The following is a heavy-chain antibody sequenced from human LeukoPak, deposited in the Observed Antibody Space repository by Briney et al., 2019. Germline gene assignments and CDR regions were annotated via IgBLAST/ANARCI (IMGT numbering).Heavy chain of an antibody. CDR3: ARGGSVVVVSTTPDH. D-gene: IGHD2-15*01. CDR1: GYSFTSYW. CDR2: IDPSDSYT. J-gene: IGHJ4*02. Sequence: GESLKISCKGSGYSFTSYWINWVRQMPGKGLEWMGRIDPSDSYTNYSPSFQGHVTISVDKSISTAYLQWSSLKSTDTAMYYCARGGSVVVVSTTPDHWGQGSLITVSS. V-gene: IGHV5-10-1*01.